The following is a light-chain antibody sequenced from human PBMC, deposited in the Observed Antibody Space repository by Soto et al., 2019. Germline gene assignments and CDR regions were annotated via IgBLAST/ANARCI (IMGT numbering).Light chain of an antibody. CDR3: GSYTGSIYV. V-gene: IGLV2-14*01. Sequence: QSALTQPASVSGSPGQSITISCTGTSSDVGGYKFVSWYQQHPGKAPKLMIYEVSNRPSGVSSRFSGSQSGNPASLTISGLQAEDEADYYCGSYTGSIYVFGPGTKVTVL. CDR2: EVS. CDR1: SSDVGGYKF. J-gene: IGLJ1*01.